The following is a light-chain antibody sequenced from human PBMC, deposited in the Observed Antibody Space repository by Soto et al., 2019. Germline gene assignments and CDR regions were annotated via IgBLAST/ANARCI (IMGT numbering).Light chain of an antibody. Sequence: QSALTQPASVSGSPGQSITIACTGTSSDVGGYKYVSWYQQLPGKAPKLRIYEVSNRPSGVSNRFSGSKSGNTASLTISGLQAEDEADYYGSSYASSSILVFGGGTQLTVL. J-gene: IGLJ2*01. V-gene: IGLV2-14*01. CDR2: EVS. CDR3: SSYASSSILV. CDR1: SSDVGGYKY.